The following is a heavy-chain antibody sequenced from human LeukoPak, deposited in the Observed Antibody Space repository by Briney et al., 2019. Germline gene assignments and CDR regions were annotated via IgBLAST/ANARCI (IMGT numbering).Heavy chain of an antibody. CDR3: ARGQIAAH. J-gene: IGHJ4*02. CDR2: INHSGST. Sequence: SETLSLTCTVSGGSISSSAYHWSWIRQPPGKGLEWIGEINHSGSTNYNPSLKSRVTISVDTSKNQFSLKLSSVTAADTAVYYCARGQIAAHWGQGTLVTVSS. V-gene: IGHV4-39*07. CDR1: GGSISSSAYH. D-gene: IGHD6-6*01.